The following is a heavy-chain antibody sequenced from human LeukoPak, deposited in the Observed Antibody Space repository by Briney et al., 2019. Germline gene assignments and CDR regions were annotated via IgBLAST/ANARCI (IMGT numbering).Heavy chain of an antibody. D-gene: IGHD4-17*01. CDR2: IDPSDSYT. CDR3: ARHFYGDYAFDS. V-gene: IGHV5-10-1*01. CDR1: GYSFTVYW. J-gene: IGHJ4*02. Sequence: HGESLKISCKCSGYSFTVYWITWVRQMPGKGLEWMGTIDPSDSYTNYSPSFQGHVTISADKSINSAYLQWSSLKTSDSAIYYCARHFYGDYAFDSWGQGTLVTVSS.